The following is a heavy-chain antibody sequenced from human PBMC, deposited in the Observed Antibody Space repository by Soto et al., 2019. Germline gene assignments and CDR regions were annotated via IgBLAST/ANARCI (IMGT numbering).Heavy chain of an antibody. Sequence: ASVKVSCKASGYTFTSYGISWGRQAPGQGLEWMGWISAYNGNTNYAQKLQGRVTMTTDTSTSTAYMELRSLRSDDTAVYYCAREDTAMGGVWFDPWGQGTLVTVSS. CDR2: ISAYNGNT. D-gene: IGHD5-18*01. CDR1: GYTFTSYG. V-gene: IGHV1-18*01. CDR3: AREDTAMGGVWFDP. J-gene: IGHJ5*02.